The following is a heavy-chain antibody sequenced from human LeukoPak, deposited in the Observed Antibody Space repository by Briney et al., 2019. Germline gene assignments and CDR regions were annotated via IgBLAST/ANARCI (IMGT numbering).Heavy chain of an antibody. CDR2: ISGSSTFT. CDR1: GFTFSDSY. Sequence: GRSPRLSCAASGFTFSDSYMSWIRQAPGKGLEWDSYISGSSTFTNFADSVRGRFTISRDNAKNSLYLQMNGLRAEDTAVYYCARGRELLGWYFDLWGRGTLVTVSS. J-gene: IGHJ2*01. CDR3: ARGRELLGWYFDL. D-gene: IGHD1-7*01. V-gene: IGHV3-11*05.